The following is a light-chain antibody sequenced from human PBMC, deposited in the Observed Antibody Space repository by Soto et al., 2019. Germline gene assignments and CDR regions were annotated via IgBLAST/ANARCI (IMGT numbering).Light chain of an antibody. Sequence: QSALTQPPSASGTPGQRVTISCSGSSSNIGSNTVNWYKQLPGTAPKLLIYSNNQRPSGVPDRFSGSKSGTSASLAISGLQSEDEADYYCAAWDDSLNGPGVVFGGGTKLTVL. CDR1: SSNIGSNT. V-gene: IGLV1-44*01. J-gene: IGLJ2*01. CDR3: AAWDDSLNGPGVV. CDR2: SNN.